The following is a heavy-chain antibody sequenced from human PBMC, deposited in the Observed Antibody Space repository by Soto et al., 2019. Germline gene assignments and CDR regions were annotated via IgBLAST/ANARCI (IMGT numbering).Heavy chain of an antibody. CDR3: ARHAFGDYWWHYFDY. CDR1: GYSFTSNW. V-gene: IGHV5-10-1*01. CDR2: IDLGNSHS. Sequence: GESLKISGKASGYSFTSNWITWVRQMPGKGLEWMGKIDLGNSHSTYSPSFQGHVTISADKSINTAYLQWNSLMASDTAMYYCARHAFGDYWWHYFDYWRQGPLFTVSS. D-gene: IGHD2-21*01. J-gene: IGHJ4*02.